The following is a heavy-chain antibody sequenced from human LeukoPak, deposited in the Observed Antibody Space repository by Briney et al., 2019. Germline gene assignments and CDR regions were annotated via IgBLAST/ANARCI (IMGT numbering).Heavy chain of an antibody. J-gene: IGHJ4*02. V-gene: IGHV4-34*01. CDR2: INHSGST. Sequence: SETLSLTCAVYGGSFSGDYWSWIRQPPGKGVEWIGEINHSGSTNYNPSLKSRVTISVDTSKNQFSLKLTSVTAADTAVYYCARMWDYYDSSGLGGWGQGTLVTVSS. CDR3: ARMWDYYDSSGLGG. D-gene: IGHD3-22*01. CDR1: GGSFSGDY.